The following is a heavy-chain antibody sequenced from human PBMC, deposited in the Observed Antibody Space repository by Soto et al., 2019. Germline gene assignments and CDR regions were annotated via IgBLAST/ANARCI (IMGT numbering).Heavy chain of an antibody. V-gene: IGHV4-61*01. CDR1: GGSVSTGSYD. Sequence: PSETLSLTCTVSGGSVSTGSYDWRWIRQPPGKGLEWIGKIFFTGSAHYNPSLRNRVTMSVDTSKDQFSLTLTSVTAADTAVYYCARDGHGMDVWGQGTTVTVSS. CDR3: ARDGHGMDV. J-gene: IGHJ6*02. CDR2: IFFTGSA.